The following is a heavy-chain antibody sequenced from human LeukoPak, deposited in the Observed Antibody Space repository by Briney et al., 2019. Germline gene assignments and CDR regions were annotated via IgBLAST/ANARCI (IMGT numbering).Heavy chain of an antibody. D-gene: IGHD1-26*01. Sequence: PSETLSLTCTVSNGSISSYHWSWVRQPPGKGLEWVSSISSSSSYIYYADSVKGRFTISRDNAKNSLYLQMNSLRAEDTAVYYCARDSVGAPLDYWGQGTLVTVSS. CDR3: ARDSVGAPLDY. J-gene: IGHJ4*02. V-gene: IGHV3-21*01. CDR1: NGSISSYH. CDR2: ISSSSSYI.